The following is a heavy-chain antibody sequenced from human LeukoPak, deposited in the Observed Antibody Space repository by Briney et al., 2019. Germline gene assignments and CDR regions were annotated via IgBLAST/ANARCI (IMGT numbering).Heavy chain of an antibody. CDR2: IYSGGST. J-gene: IGHJ4*02. V-gene: IGHV3-53*01. CDR1: GFTVSSNY. CDR3: ATGFARAGYSGYDY. D-gene: IGHD6-13*01. Sequence: QSGGSLRLSCAASGFTVSSNYISWVRQAPGKGLEWVSVIYSGGSTYYADSVKGRFTISRDTSKNTLSLQMNSLRAEDTAVYYCATGFARAGYSGYDYWGQGTLVTVSS.